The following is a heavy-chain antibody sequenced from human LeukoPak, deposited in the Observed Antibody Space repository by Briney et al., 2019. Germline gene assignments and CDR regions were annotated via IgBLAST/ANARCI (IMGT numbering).Heavy chain of an antibody. CDR2: IWYDGSNK. CDR1: GFTFSSYG. Sequence: SARSLRLFCAASGFTFSSYGMRWVRQAPGKGLEWVAVIWYDGSNKYYADSVKGRFTISRDNSKNTLYLQMNSLRAEDTAVYYCARDPQQLARYFDYWGQGTLVTVSS. D-gene: IGHD6-13*01. J-gene: IGHJ4*02. V-gene: IGHV3-33*01. CDR3: ARDPQQLARYFDY.